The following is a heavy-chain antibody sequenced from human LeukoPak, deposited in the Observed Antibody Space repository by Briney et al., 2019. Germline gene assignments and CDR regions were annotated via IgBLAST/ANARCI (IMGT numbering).Heavy chain of an antibody. Sequence: ASVKVSCKASGYTFTSYDINWVRQATGQGLEWMGWMNPNSGNTGYAQKFQGRVTITRNTSISTAYMELSSLRSEDTAVYYCARVTLPVDFWSGSNWFDPWGQGTLVTVSS. CDR3: ARVTLPVDFWSGSNWFDP. CDR2: MNPNSGNT. J-gene: IGHJ5*02. V-gene: IGHV1-8*03. D-gene: IGHD3-3*01. CDR1: GYTFTSYD.